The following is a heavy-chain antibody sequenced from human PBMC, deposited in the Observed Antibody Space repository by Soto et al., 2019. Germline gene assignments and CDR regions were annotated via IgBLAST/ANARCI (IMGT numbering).Heavy chain of an antibody. CDR3: ARGTLLYGMDV. V-gene: IGHV3-30-3*01. D-gene: IGHD1-26*01. J-gene: IGHJ6*02. CDR2: ISYDGSNK. CDR1: GFTFSSYA. Sequence: QVQLVESGGGVVQPGRSLRLSCAASGFTFSSYAMHWVRQAPGKGLERVAVISYDGSNKYYADSVKGRFTISRDNSKNTLYLQMNSLRAEDTAVYYCARGTLLYGMDVWGQGTTVTVSS.